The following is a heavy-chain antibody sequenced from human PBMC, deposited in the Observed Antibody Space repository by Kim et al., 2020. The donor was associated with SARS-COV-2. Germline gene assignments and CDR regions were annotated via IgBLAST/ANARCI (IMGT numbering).Heavy chain of an antibody. Sequence: GGSLRLSCAVSGFSVNNHYMSWVRQAPGKGLEWVSLIYVGGSTYYADSVKGRFTISRDNSENTLYLQMNSLRDEDTAVYYCARGGAAWDFDLWGRGTLVTVSS. V-gene: IGHV3-53*01. CDR3: ARGGAAWDFDL. CDR2: IYVGGST. CDR1: GFSVNNHY. J-gene: IGHJ2*01. D-gene: IGHD6-13*01.